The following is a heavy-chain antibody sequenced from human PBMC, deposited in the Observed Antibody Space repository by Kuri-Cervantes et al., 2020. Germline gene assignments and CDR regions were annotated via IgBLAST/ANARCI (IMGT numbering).Heavy chain of an antibody. CDR2: ISYDGSNK. CDR1: GFTFSSYG. J-gene: IGHJ3*02. V-gene: IGHV3-30*03. Sequence: GESLKISCAASGFTFSSYGMHWVRQAPGKGLEWVAVISYDGSNKYYADSVKGRFTISRDNAKNTLYLQMNSLRAEDTAVYYCARETGPCGGDCYNDAFDIWGQGTMVTVSS. D-gene: IGHD2-21*02. CDR3: ARETGPCGGDCYNDAFDI.